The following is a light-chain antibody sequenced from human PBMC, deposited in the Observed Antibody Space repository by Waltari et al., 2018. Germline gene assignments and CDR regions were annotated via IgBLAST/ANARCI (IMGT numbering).Light chain of an antibody. J-gene: IGLJ3*02. CDR1: KLGDKY. Sequence: SYELTQPPSVSVSPGQPASITCSGDKLGDKYACWYQQKPGQSPVLVIYQDSKRPSGIPERFSGSNSGNTATLTISGTQAMDEADYYCQAWDSSTWGFGGGTKLTVL. CDR2: QDS. V-gene: IGLV3-1*01. CDR3: QAWDSSTWG.